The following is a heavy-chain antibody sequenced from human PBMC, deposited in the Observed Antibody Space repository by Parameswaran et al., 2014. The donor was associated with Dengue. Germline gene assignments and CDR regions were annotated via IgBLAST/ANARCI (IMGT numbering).Heavy chain of an antibody. CDR2: SNSDGSIT. J-gene: IGHJ4*02. CDR3: ARAGYYNGLDY. V-gene: IGHV3-74*01. Sequence: WIREPXGKGLVWVSCSNSDGSITGYADSVKGRFTISRDNAKNTLYLQVNSLRAEDTAVYYCARAGYYNGLDYWGQGTLVTVSS. D-gene: IGHD3-10*01.